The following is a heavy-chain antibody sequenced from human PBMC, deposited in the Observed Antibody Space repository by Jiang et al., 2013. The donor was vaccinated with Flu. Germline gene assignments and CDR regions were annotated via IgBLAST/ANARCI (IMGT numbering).Heavy chain of an antibody. Sequence: QLVESGGGLVQPGRSLRLSCAASGFIFDDYAMHWVRQAPGKGLEWVSGFSWNSGSIGYADSVKGRFTISRDNAKNSLYPQMNSLRAEDTALYYCAKDIRSGNYYPAFDIWGQGTMVTVSS. CDR1: GFIFDDYA. V-gene: IGHV3-9*01. D-gene: IGHD1-26*01. CDR3: AKDIRSGNYYPAFDI. CDR2: FSWNSGSI. J-gene: IGHJ3*02.